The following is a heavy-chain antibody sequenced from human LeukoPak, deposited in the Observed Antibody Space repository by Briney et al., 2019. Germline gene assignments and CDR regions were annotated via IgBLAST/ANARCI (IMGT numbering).Heavy chain of an antibody. CDR1: GFTFSDYY. D-gene: IGHD5-18*01. Sequence: NPGGSLRLSCAASGFTFSDYYMSWIRQAPGKGLEWVSDISSSGSTIYYADSVKGRFTISRDNAKNSLYLQMNSLRAEDTAVYYCARDVDTAMVTGFDYWGQGTLVTVSS. J-gene: IGHJ4*02. V-gene: IGHV3-11*04. CDR2: ISSSGSTI. CDR3: ARDVDTAMVTGFDY.